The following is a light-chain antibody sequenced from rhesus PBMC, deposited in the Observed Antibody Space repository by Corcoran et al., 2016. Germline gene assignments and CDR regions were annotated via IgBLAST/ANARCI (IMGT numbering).Light chain of an antibody. J-gene: IGKJ3*01. V-gene: IGKV1-94*01. CDR1: QDVYKD. Sequence: DIQMSQSPSSLSASVGDRVTVSCRASQDVYKDLNWFQQKPGKATTLLIFSASRLRTGVSSRFSAGGSGTDFTLTISSLQPEYVATYYCQQDSSPPFTFGPGTKLDIK. CDR2: SAS. CDR3: QQDSSPPFT.